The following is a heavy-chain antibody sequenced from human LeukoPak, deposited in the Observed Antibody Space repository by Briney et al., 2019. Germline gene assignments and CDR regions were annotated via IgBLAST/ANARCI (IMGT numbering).Heavy chain of an antibody. CDR3: ARGIAVAGTVHFEYFRH. V-gene: IGHV1-69*01. J-gene: IGHJ1*01. CDR2: IIPIFGTA. Sequence: SVKVSCKASGGTFSSYAISWVRQAPGQGLEWMGGIIPIFGTANYAQKFQGRVTITADESTSTAYMELSSLRSEDTAVYYCARGIAVAGTVHFEYFRHWGQGTLVTVSS. CDR1: GGTFSSYA. D-gene: IGHD6-19*01.